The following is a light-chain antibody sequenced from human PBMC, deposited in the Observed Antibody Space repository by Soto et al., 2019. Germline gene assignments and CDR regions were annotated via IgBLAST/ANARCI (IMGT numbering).Light chain of an antibody. CDR1: QGISNY. CDR2: TAS. V-gene: IGKV1-9*01. J-gene: IGKJ5*01. Sequence: DIQLTQSPSFLSASVGDRVTITCRASQGISNYLAWYQQIPGKAPNLLIITASTSQSGVPARFSARGSGTEFSLPISGLQPEDFATYYSQHLNSRLSLTFGQGTRLEIK. CDR3: QHLNSRLSLT.